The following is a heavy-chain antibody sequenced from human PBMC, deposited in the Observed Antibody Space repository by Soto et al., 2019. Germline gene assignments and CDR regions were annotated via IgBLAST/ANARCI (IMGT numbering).Heavy chain of an antibody. CDR3: ARDVWHWRWLKSALNRFDP. V-gene: IGHV1-18*01. CDR2: ISAYNGNT. J-gene: IGHJ5*02. CDR1: GYTFTSYG. D-gene: IGHD2-8*01. Sequence: ASVKVSCKASGYTFTSYGISWVRQAPVQGLEWMGWISAYNGNTNYAQKLQGRVTMTTDTSRSTAYMELRSLRSDDTAVYYCARDVWHWRWLKSALNRFDPWWQGTLVTLSS.